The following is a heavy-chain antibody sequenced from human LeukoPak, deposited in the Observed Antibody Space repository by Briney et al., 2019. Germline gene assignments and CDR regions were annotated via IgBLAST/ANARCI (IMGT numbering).Heavy chain of an antibody. CDR3: AKDDFWSGYSTVDY. CDR1: GGTFSSYA. CDR2: ISDGGST. V-gene: IGHV3-23*01. Sequence: SCKASGGTFSSYAMSWVRQAPGKGLEWVSAISDGGSTYYADSVKGRFTISRDNSKNTLFLQMDSLRAEDTAVYYCAKDDFWSGYSTVDYWGQGTLVTVSS. J-gene: IGHJ4*02. D-gene: IGHD3-3*01.